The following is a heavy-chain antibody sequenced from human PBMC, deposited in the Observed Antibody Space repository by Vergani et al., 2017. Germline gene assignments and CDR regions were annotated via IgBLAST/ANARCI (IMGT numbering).Heavy chain of an antibody. D-gene: IGHD5-18*01. Sequence: VQLVESGGGLVKPGGSLRLSCAASGFTFSSYGMHWVRQAPGKGLEWVAVIWYDGSNKYYADSVKGRFTISRDNSKNTLYLQMNSLRAEDTAVYYCAKERGYSYGWGQGTLVTVSS. J-gene: IGHJ4*02. CDR3: AKERGYSYG. CDR2: IWYDGSNK. CDR1: GFTFSSYG. V-gene: IGHV3-33*06.